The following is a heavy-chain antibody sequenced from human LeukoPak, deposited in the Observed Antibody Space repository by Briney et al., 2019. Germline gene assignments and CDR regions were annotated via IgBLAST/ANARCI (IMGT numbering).Heavy chain of an antibody. CDR3: ARPRRTTVVTSDFDY. CDR2: ISYSGSA. D-gene: IGHD4-23*01. CDR1: GDSISSGNYY. J-gene: IGHJ4*02. Sequence: SETLSLTCTVPGDSISSGNYYWAWIRQPPGKGLEWIGSISYSGSAYYNPSLKSRVTMSVDTSKNQFSLRLTSVTAADTAVYYCARPRRTTVVTSDFDYWGQGTLVTVSS. V-gene: IGHV4-39*01.